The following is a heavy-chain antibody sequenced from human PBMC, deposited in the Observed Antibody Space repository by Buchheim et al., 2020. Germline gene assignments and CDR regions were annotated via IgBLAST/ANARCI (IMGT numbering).Heavy chain of an antibody. V-gene: IGHV4-31*03. CDR2: IYYSGST. Sequence: QVQLQESGPGLVKPSQTLSLTCTVSGGSISSGGYYWSWIRQHPGKGLEWIGYIYYSGSTYYNPSLKSRVTISVDTSKNQFSLKLSSVTAADTAVYYCARARESSSWQIFTLPFNNWFDPWGQRTL. CDR1: GGSISSGGYY. D-gene: IGHD6-13*01. J-gene: IGHJ5*02. CDR3: ARARESSSWQIFTLPFNNWFDP.